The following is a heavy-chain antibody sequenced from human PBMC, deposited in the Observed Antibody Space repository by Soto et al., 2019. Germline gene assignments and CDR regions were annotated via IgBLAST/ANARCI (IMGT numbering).Heavy chain of an antibody. D-gene: IGHD3-22*01. CDR3: ARDTWTTRYYDSSGYEYYYYYYGMDV. CDR2: ISSSSSYI. CDR1: GFTFSSYS. Sequence: PGGSLRLSCAASGFTFSSYSMNWVCQAPGKGLEWVSSISSSSSYIYYADSVKGRFTISRDNAKNSLYLQMNSLRAEDTAVYYCARDTWTTRYYDSSGYEYYYYYYGMDVWGQGTTVTVSS. J-gene: IGHJ6*02. V-gene: IGHV3-21*01.